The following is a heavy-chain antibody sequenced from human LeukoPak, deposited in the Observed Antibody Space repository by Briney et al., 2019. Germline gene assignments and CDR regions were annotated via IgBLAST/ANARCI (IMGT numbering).Heavy chain of an antibody. Sequence: GRSLRLSCAASGFTFDDYAMHWARQAPGKGLEWVSGISWNSGSIGYADSVKGRFTISRDNAKNSLYLQMNSLRAEDTALYYCAKDGPFGSNWGQGTLVTASS. CDR2: ISWNSGSI. CDR1: GFTFDDYA. J-gene: IGHJ4*02. V-gene: IGHV3-9*01. D-gene: IGHD3-16*01. CDR3: AKDGPFGSN.